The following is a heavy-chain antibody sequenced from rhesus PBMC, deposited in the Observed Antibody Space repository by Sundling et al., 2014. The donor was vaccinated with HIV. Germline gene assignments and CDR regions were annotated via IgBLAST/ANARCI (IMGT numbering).Heavy chain of an antibody. D-gene: IGHD5-24*01. CDR2: IYPGGGST. J-gene: IGHJ4*01. CDR1: GFTFSDYP. Sequence: EVQLVETGGGLVQPGGSLKLSCAASGFTFSDYPMSWVRQAPGKGLEWVSTIYPGGGSTYYADSVKGRFTISRDNSKNTLSLQMNSLRAKDTAVYYCAKDPGQWVHLDYWGQGVLVTVAS. V-gene: IGHV3-103*01. CDR3: AKDPGQWVHLDY.